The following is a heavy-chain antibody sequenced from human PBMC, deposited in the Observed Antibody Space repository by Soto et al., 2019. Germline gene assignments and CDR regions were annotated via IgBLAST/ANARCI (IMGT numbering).Heavy chain of an antibody. V-gene: IGHV3-30-3*01. J-gene: IGHJ4*02. D-gene: IGHD6-6*01. CDR3: AREGLAAPDPSYFDY. CDR1: GFTFSSYA. Sequence: GGSLRLSCAASGFTFSSYAMHWVRQAPGKGLEWVAVISYDGSNKYYADSVKGRFTISRDNSKNTLYLQMNSLRAEDTAVYYCAREGLAAPDPSYFDYWGQGTLVTVSS. CDR2: ISYDGSNK.